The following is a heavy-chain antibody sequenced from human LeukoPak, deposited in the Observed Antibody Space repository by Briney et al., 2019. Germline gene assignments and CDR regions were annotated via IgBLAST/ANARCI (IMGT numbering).Heavy chain of an antibody. CDR3: ANDLGWIQLNLG. Sequence: PGGSLRLSCVASGFTFSTYEMNWVRQAPGKGLEWVSGITGNGATTYYADSVKGRFTISRDNSRNTVYLQMNSLRAEDTAVYYCANDLGWIQLNLGRGQGTLVTVSS. D-gene: IGHD5-18*01. CDR1: GFTFSTYE. CDR2: ITGNGATT. J-gene: IGHJ4*02. V-gene: IGHV3-23*01.